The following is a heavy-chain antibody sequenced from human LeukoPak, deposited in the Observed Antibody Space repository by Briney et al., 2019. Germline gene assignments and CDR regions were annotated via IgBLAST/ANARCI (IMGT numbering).Heavy chain of an antibody. V-gene: IGHV3-23*01. CDR3: AKGIYSSGWSYFDY. CDR1: RFTFSNSA. D-gene: IGHD6-19*01. CDR2: LSGSGITT. J-gene: IGHJ4*01. Sequence: GGSLRLSCAASRFTFSNSAMSWVRQAPGKGLEWVSTLSGSGITTYYADSVKGRFTISRDNSKNTLYLQMNSLRAEDTAVYYCAKGIYSSGWSYFDYWGHGTLVTVSS.